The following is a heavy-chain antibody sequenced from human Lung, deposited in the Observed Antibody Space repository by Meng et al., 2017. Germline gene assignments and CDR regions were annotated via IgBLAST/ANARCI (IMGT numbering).Heavy chain of an antibody. Sequence: ERRPALLQPSGTRAPPCAASGGSISSSNGWSWVRQPLGKGLEWIGEIYHSGSTNYNPSLKSRVTISVDKSKNQFSLKLSSVTAADTAVYYCARGSITMVRGVSVFDPWGQGTLVTVSS. CDR2: IYHSGST. V-gene: IGHV4-4*02. J-gene: IGHJ5*02. CDR3: ARGSITMVRGVSVFDP. D-gene: IGHD3-10*01. CDR1: GGSISSSNG.